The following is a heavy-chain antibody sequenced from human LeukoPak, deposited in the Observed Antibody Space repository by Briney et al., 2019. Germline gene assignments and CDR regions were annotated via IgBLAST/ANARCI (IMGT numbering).Heavy chain of an antibody. CDR2: INTNTGNP. J-gene: IGHJ3*02. V-gene: IGHV7-4-1*02. CDR1: GYTFTSYA. D-gene: IGHD6-13*01. Sequence: ASVKVSCKASGYTFTSYAMNWVRQAPGQGLEWMGWINTNTGNPTYAQGFTGRFVFSLDTSVSTAYLQISSLKAEDTAVYYCARIAAAGTFAEYTSDAFDIWGQGTMVTVSS. CDR3: ARIAAAGTFAEYTSDAFDI.